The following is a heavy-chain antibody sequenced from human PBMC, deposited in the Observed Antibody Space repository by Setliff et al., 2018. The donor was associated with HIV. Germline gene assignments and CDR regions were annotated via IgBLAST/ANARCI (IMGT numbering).Heavy chain of an antibody. J-gene: IGHJ4*02. CDR1: GDSISSYY. D-gene: IGHD2-21*02. V-gene: IGHV4-59*01. Sequence: PSETLSLTCTVSGDSISSYYWSWIRQPPGKGLEWIGYIYDSGSTNYNPSLKSRVTISLDTSKNQFSLKLGSVAAADTAFYCARGGVTAVWDLTDWGQGILVTVSS. CDR3: ARGGVTAVWDLTD. CDR2: IYDSGST.